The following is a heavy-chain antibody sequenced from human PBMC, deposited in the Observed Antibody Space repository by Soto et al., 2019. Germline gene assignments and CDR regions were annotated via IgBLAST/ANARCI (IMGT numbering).Heavy chain of an antibody. J-gene: IGHJ6*02. CDR2: IIPIFGTA. V-gene: IGHV1-69*01. Sequence: QAQLEQSGGEVKKPGSSVKVSCKASRVAFSKFVTWVRQAPGLGLEWVGGIIPIFGTANYAQKFQGRVTINADESTSTSYMEVNNLRSEDTAVYYCAKVRYSSPMGYYYGMDVWGQGTTVTVSS. CDR3: AKVRYSSPMGYYYGMDV. CDR1: RVAFSKF. D-gene: IGHD6-19*01.